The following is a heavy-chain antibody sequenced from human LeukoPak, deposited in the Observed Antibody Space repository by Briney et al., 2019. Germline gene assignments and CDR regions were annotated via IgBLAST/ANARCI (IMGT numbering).Heavy chain of an antibody. V-gene: IGHV3-23*01. CDR1: GFTFSSYA. CDR3: ATYSSSWHAIDY. J-gene: IGHJ4*02. Sequence: GASLRLSCAASGFTFSSYAMSWVRQAPGKGLEWVSAISGSGGSTYYADSVKGRFTISRDNAKNTLYLQMNSLRGEDTAVYYCATYSSSWHAIDYWGQGTLVTVSS. D-gene: IGHD6-13*01. CDR2: ISGSGGST.